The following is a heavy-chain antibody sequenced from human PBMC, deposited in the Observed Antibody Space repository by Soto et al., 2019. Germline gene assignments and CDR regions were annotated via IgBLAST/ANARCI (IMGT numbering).Heavy chain of an antibody. J-gene: IGHJ4*02. CDR2: ISDSGSSI. D-gene: IGHD4-4*01. Sequence: EVRRVESGGGLVSPGGSLRLSCAASGFAFSSYGLNWVRQAPGRGLEWISYISDSGSSIYYVDTVKGRFTASRDNAKNSVYLQMNSLRAEDTAVYYCARDLGPDYSRGYWGQGTLVTVSS. CDR3: ARDLGPDYSRGY. V-gene: IGHV3-48*03. CDR1: GFAFSSYG.